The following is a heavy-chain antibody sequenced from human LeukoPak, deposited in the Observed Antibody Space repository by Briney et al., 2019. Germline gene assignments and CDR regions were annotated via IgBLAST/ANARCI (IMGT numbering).Heavy chain of an antibody. J-gene: IGHJ5*02. CDR2: LSASGGTT. CDR3: AKLPREYCSSTSCPNWFDN. CDR1: GFTFSSYG. Sequence: PGGSLRLSCAAAGFTFSSYGMHWVRQAPGKGLEWVSALSASGGTTYYADSVKGRFTTSRDNPKNTLYLQMNSLRAEDTAVYYCAKLPREYCSSTSCPNWFDNWGQGTLVTVSS. V-gene: IGHV3-23*01. D-gene: IGHD2-2*01.